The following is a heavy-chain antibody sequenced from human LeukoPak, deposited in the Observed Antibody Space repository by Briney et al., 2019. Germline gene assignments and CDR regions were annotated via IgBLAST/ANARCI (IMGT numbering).Heavy chain of an antibody. Sequence: PGGSLRLSCAISGFTSTTAWMTWVRQAPGKGLEWVADIRQDGSDKYYVDSVKGRFIISRDSAKKSVSLHMNNLRVEDTAVYYCVVYKYILSWSAFDFWGRGTMVTVSS. D-gene: IGHD6-13*01. V-gene: IGHV3-7*01. CDR1: GFTSTTAW. CDR3: VVYKYILSWSAFDF. J-gene: IGHJ3*01. CDR2: IRQDGSDK.